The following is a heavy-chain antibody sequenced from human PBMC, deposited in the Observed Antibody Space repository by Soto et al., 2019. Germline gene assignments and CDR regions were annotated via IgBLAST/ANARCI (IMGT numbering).Heavy chain of an antibody. J-gene: IGHJ3*02. V-gene: IGHV3-21*01. CDR2: ISSSSSYI. CDR1: GFTFSSYS. D-gene: IGHD2-15*01. Sequence: EVQLVESGGGLVKPGGSLRLSCAASGFTFSSYSMNWVRQAPGKGLEWVSSISSSSSYIYYADSVKGRFTISRDNAKNSLYLQMNSLRAEDTAVYYCARRYCSGGSCYDDALDIWGQGTMVTVSS. CDR3: ARRYCSGGSCYDDALDI.